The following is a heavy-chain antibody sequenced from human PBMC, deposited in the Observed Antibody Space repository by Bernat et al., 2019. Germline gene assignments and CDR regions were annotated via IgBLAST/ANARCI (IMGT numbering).Heavy chain of an antibody. CDR3: ARDLSGPDVIGGSYYYYGMDL. CDR2: IYYSGST. V-gene: IGHV4-31*03. CDR1: GGSISSGGYY. D-gene: IGHD3-10*01. J-gene: IGHJ6*02. Sequence: QVQLQESGPGLVKPSQTLSLTCTVSGGSISSGGYYWSWIRQHPGKGLEWIGYIYYSGSTYYNPSLKSRVTISVDTSKNQFSLKLSSVTAADTAVYYCARDLSGPDVIGGSYYYYGMDLWGQGTTVTVSS.